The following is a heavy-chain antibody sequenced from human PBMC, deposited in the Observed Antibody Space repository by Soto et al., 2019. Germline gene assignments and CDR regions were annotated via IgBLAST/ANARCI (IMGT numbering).Heavy chain of an antibody. Sequence: QVQLQQWGAGLLKPSETLSLTCAVYGGSFSGYYWCWIRQPPGKGLEWIGEINHSGSTNYNPSLKRRVPISVDPSKNQFSLKLSSVTAADTAVYYCARGGIAVAGTLDYWCQGTLVTVSS. CDR1: GGSFSGYY. J-gene: IGHJ4*02. CDR3: ARGGIAVAGTLDY. CDR2: INHSGST. D-gene: IGHD6-19*01. V-gene: IGHV4-34*01.